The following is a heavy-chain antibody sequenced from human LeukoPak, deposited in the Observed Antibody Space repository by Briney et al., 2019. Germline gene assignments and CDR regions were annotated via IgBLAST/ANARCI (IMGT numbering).Heavy chain of an antibody. V-gene: IGHV5-51*01. D-gene: IGHD2-15*01. J-gene: IGHJ4*02. CDR1: GYTFSSYW. CDR3: ASGSYSWYFDN. Sequence: PRESLQISCKGSGYTFSSYWIGWVRQMPAQGLEWMGMIYPADSDTRYSPSFQGQVTISADKSINTAYLQWSSLKASDTAMYYCASGSYSWYFDNWGQGSLVTVSA. CDR2: IYPADSDT.